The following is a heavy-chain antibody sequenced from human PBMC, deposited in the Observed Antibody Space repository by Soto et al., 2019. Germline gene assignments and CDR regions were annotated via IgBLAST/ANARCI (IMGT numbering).Heavy chain of an antibody. D-gene: IGHD6-13*01. Sequence: EVQLVESGGGLVKPGGSLRLSCAASGFTFSNAWMNWVRQAPGKGLEWVGRIKSKTDGGTTDYAAPVKGRFTISRDDPKNTLYLQMNSLKTEDTAVYYCTTGGIAAAGRGSDYYYGMDVWGQGTTVTVSS. V-gene: IGHV3-15*07. CDR3: TTGGIAAAGRGSDYYYGMDV. CDR1: GFTFSNAW. J-gene: IGHJ6*02. CDR2: IKSKTDGGTT.